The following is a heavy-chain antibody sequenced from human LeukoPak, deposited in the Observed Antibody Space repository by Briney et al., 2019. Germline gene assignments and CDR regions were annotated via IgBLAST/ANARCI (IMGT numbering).Heavy chain of an antibody. CDR1: GYTFTDYY. Sequence: ASVKVSCKASGYTFTDYYIHRVRQAPGQGLEWMGWINPNSGGTKYAQQFQGRVTMTRDTSISTPYMELSRLTSDDTAVYYCARGRGARYYDSSGLYYFDYWDQGTLVTVSS. J-gene: IGHJ4*02. CDR2: INPNSGGT. D-gene: IGHD3-22*01. CDR3: ARGRGARYYDSSGLYYFDY. V-gene: IGHV1-2*02.